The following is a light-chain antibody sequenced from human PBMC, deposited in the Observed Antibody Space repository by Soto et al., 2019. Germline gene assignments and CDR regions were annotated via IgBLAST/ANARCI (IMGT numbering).Light chain of an antibody. Sequence: ELVLTQSPGTLSLSPGARATLSCRASQSVSSSYLAWYQQKPGQAPRLLIYGASSRATGIPDRFSVSGSGTDFTITISRLEPEDGAVYYGQQYGSSPQTFGQGTKVDIK. CDR2: GAS. CDR3: QQYGSSPQT. V-gene: IGKV3-20*01. CDR1: QSVSSSY. J-gene: IGKJ1*01.